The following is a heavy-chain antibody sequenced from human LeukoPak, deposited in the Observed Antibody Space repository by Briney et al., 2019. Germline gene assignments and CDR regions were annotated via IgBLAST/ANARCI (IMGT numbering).Heavy chain of an antibody. CDR2: INPNSGGT. CDR3: ARDSAYSSGWYYNWFDP. J-gene: IGHJ5*02. V-gene: IGHV1-2*02. Sequence: ASVKVSCKASGYTFTGYYMHRVRQAPGQGLEWMGWINPNSGGTNYAQKFQGRVTMTRDTSISTAYMELSRLRSDDTAVYYCARDSAYSSGWYYNWFDPWGQGTLVTVSS. CDR1: GYTFTGYY. D-gene: IGHD6-19*01.